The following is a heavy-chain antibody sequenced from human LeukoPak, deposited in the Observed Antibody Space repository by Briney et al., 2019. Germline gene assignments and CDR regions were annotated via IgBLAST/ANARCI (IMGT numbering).Heavy chain of an antibody. D-gene: IGHD5-24*01. CDR2: IIPIFGTA. V-gene: IGHV1-69*05. Sequence: GASVKVSCKASGGTFSSYAISWVRQAPGQGLEWMGGIIPIFGTANYAQKFQGSVTITKDESTSTAYMELSSLRSEDTAVYYCASSRDGYNDAFDIWGQGTMVTLSS. J-gene: IGHJ3*02. CDR1: GGTFSSYA. CDR3: ASSRDGYNDAFDI.